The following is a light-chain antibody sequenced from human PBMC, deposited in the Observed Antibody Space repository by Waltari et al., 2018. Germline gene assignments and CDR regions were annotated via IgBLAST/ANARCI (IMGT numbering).Light chain of an antibody. CDR1: SSAVGGYNF. CDR2: DVR. J-gene: IGLJ2*01. Sequence: QSALTQPASVSGSPGQSLTISCTGTSSAVGGYNFVSWYQQHPGKAPKLMIYDVRNRPSGVSKRFAGSKSGNTASLTISGLQAEDEADYYCNSYTSSSTLVFGGGTKVTVL. CDR3: NSYTSSSTLV. V-gene: IGLV2-14*03.